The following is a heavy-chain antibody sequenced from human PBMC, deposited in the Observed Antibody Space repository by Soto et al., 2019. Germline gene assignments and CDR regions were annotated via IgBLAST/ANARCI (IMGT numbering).Heavy chain of an antibody. V-gene: IGHV1-69*12. D-gene: IGHD1-1*01. CDR2: IMPVFPTP. Sequence: QVQLVQSGAEVKKPGSSVTVSCKTSGGTFSTSAISWVRQSPGQGLEWVGGIMPVFPTPDYAQNFQGRVTIPAADSTTTAYLQLTRLRADDTAVYYCARDKDRLQLGGNYYYILDVWGQGTAITVSS. J-gene: IGHJ6*02. CDR3: ARDKDRLQLGGNYYYILDV. CDR1: GGTFSTSA.